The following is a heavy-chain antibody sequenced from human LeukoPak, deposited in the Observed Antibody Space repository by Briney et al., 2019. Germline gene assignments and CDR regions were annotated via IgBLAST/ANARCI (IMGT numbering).Heavy chain of an antibody. V-gene: IGHV4-39*07. Sequence: GSLTLSCAASGFTVSSNYMTWLRQAPGKGLEGIGSIYYSGSTYYNPSLKSRVTISVDTSKNQFSLKLSSVTAADTAVYYCAYYDFWSGYTFDYWGQGTLVTVSS. CDR2: IYYSGST. CDR3: AYYDFWSGYTFDY. J-gene: IGHJ4*02. CDR1: GFTVSSNYM. D-gene: IGHD3-3*01.